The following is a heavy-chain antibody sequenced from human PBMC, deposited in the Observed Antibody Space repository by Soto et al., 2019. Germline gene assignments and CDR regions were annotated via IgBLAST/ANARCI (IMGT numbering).Heavy chain of an antibody. CDR3: AKLSAGGSGSLLYYYYGMDV. CDR2: ISGSGGST. J-gene: IGHJ6*02. V-gene: IGHV3-23*01. CDR1: GFTFSSYA. Sequence: GGSLRLSCSASGFTFSSYAMSWVRQAPGKGLEWVSAISGSGGSTYYADSVKGRFTISRDNSKNTLYLQMNSLRAEDTAVYYCAKLSAGGSGSLLYYYYGMDVWGQGTTVTV. D-gene: IGHD3-10*01.